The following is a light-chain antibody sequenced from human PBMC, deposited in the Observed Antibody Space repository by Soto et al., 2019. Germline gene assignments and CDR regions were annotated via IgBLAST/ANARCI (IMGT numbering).Light chain of an antibody. V-gene: IGLV1-44*01. CDR3: AAWDASLNGYV. CDR2: NSY. J-gene: IGLJ1*01. Sequence: VLTQPPSASGTPGQRVTISCSGSSSNIGSKTVNWYQQLPGTVPKLLIYNSYQRPSGVPDRFSGSKSGTSASLAISGLQSEDEADYYCAAWDASLNGYVFGAGTKSPS. CDR1: SSNIGSKT.